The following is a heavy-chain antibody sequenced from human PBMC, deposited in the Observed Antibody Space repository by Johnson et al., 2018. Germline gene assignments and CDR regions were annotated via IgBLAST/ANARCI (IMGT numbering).Heavy chain of an antibody. CDR3: ARRERQAVAFDI. V-gene: IGHV4-59*03. CDR2: IHYTGST. Sequence: QVQLQESGPGLVKPSETLSLPCTISGGSISTYYWNWIRQPPGKGLEWIGYIHYTGSTNYNPSLKSRVTISVDTSKNQFSLKLSPVTAADPAVYYWARRERQAVAFDIWGQGTMVTVSS. D-gene: IGHD1-14*01. CDR1: GGSISTYY. J-gene: IGHJ3*02.